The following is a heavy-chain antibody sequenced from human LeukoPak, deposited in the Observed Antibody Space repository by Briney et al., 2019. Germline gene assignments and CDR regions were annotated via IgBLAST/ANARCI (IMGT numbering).Heavy chain of an antibody. Sequence: SDTLSLTCTVSGGSISSNTYYWDWIRQPPGKGLECIGSIYYGGSTYYNPSLKSRVIISVDTSKNQFSLKLSSVTAADTAVYYCARAYYYASSAFDIWGQGTMVTVYS. CDR2: IYYGGST. CDR1: GGSISSNTYY. V-gene: IGHV4-39*01. D-gene: IGHD3-22*01. CDR3: ARAYYYASSAFDI. J-gene: IGHJ3*02.